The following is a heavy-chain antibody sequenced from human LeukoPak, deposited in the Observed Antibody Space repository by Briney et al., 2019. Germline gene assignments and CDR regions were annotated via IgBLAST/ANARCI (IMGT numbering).Heavy chain of an antibody. CDR2: ISTINSYI. D-gene: IGHD2-15*01. CDR3: ARMGSAGTCPLDY. J-gene: IGHJ4*02. CDR1: GFTFDTYT. V-gene: IGHV3-21*01. Sequence: PGGSLRLSCAASGFTFDTYTMNWVRQAPGKGLEWVSSISTINSYIHYAHSVKGRFTSSIDSAKNSLYLQRNNLRAEDTAIYYCARMGSAGTCPLDYWGQGALVTVST.